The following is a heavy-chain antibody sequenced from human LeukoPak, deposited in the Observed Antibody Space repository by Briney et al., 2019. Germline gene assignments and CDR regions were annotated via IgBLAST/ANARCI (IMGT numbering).Heavy chain of an antibody. CDR1: GFTFSDYY. Sequence: GGSLRLSCAASGFTFSDYYMSWIRQAPGKGLGWVSYISSSSSYTNYADSVKGRFTISRDNAKNSLYLQMNSLRAEDTAVYYCARDGAYYDFWSGYIDPWGQGTLVTVSS. V-gene: IGHV3-11*06. J-gene: IGHJ5*02. D-gene: IGHD3-3*01. CDR2: ISSSSSYT. CDR3: ARDGAYYDFWSGYIDP.